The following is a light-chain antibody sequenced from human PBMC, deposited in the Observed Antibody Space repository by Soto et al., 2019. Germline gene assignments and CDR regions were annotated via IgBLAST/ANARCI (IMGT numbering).Light chain of an antibody. V-gene: IGLV2-8*01. CDR3: SSYAGSNKV. CDR1: SSDIGGYNY. J-gene: IGLJ1*01. CDR2: EVS. Sequence: QSVLTQPPSASGSPGQSVTISCNGTSSDIGGYNYVSWYQQHPGKAPKLMIYEVSKRPSGVPDRFSGSKSGNTASLTVSGLQAEDEADYYCSSYAGSNKVFGTGTKVTVL.